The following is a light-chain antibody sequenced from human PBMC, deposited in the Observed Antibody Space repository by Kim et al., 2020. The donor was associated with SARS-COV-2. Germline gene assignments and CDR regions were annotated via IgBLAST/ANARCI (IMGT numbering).Light chain of an antibody. Sequence: SYELTQPLSVSVALGQTARITCGGNNIGSKNVHWYQQKPGRAPVLVIYRDSNRPSGIPERFSGSNSGNTATLTISRAQAGDEADYYCQVWDSSTVVFGGGTQLTVL. V-gene: IGLV3-9*01. CDR1: NIGSKN. J-gene: IGLJ2*01. CDR2: RDS. CDR3: QVWDSSTVV.